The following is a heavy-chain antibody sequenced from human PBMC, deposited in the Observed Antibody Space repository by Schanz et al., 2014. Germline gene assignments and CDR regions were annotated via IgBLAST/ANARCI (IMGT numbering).Heavy chain of an antibody. CDR2: IKQDGSEK. Sequence: EVQLVESGGGLVQPGGSLRLSCAASGFTFSRYWMSWVRQAPGKGLQWVANIKQDGSEKYYVDSVKGRFTISRDNSKNSLYLQMNSLRAEDTAVYYCARGRCGSTTCYIDNWFDPWGQGTLVTVSS. D-gene: IGHD2-2*02. CDR3: ARGRCGSTTCYIDNWFDP. CDR1: GFTFSRYW. V-gene: IGHV3-7*01. J-gene: IGHJ5*02.